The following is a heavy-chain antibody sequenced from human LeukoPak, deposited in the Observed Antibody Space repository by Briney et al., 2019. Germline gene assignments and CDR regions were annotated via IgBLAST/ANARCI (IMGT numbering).Heavy chain of an antibody. D-gene: IGHD2-2*02. CDR1: GYTFTNYD. CDR2: MNPNSGNT. V-gene: IGHV1-8*01. Sequence: ASVKVSCKASGYTFTNYDINWVRRATGQGLEWMGWMNPNSGNTGYAQKFQGRVTLTRNTSISTAYMELSSLRSEDTAVYYCARGLTYCSSTSCYTLDYWGQGTLVTVSS. J-gene: IGHJ4*02. CDR3: ARGLTYCSSTSCYTLDY.